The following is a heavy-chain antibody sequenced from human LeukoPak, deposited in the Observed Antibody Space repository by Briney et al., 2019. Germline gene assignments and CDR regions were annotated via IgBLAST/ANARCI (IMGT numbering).Heavy chain of an antibody. CDR3: AKTGEQWLGSYYYYYMDV. CDR2: ISGSGGST. J-gene: IGHJ6*03. CDR1: GFTFSSYA. Sequence: PGGPLRLSCAASGFTFSSYAMSWVRQAPGKGLEWVSAISGSGGSTYYADSVKGRFTISRDNSKNTLYLQMNSLRVEDTAVFYCAKTGEQWLGSYYYYYMDVWGKGTTVTISS. D-gene: IGHD6-19*01. V-gene: IGHV3-23*01.